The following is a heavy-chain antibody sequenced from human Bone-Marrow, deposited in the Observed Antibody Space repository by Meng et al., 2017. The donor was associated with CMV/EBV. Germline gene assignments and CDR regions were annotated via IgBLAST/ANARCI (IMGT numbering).Heavy chain of an antibody. Sequence: SVKVSCKASGFTFTSSAVQWVRQARGQRLEWIGWIVVGSGNTNYAQKFQERVTITRDMSTSTAYMELSSLRSEDTAVYYCAADQFLGGSYTYFDYWGQGTLVTVDS. CDR2: IVVGSGNT. CDR3: AADQFLGGSYTYFDY. J-gene: IGHJ4*02. D-gene: IGHD1-26*01. CDR1: GFTFTSSA. V-gene: IGHV1-58*01.